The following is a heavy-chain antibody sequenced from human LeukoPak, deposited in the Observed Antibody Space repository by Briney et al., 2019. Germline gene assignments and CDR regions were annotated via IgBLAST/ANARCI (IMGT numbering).Heavy chain of an antibody. J-gene: IGHJ4*02. CDR1: GGSFSGYY. Sequence: SETLSLTCAVYGGSFSGYYWSWIRQPPGKGLEWIGEINHSGSTNYNPSLKGRVTISVDTSKNQFSLKLSSVTAADTAVYYCARAQGGFDYWGQGTLVTVSS. V-gene: IGHV4-34*01. CDR2: INHSGST. CDR3: ARAQGGFDY.